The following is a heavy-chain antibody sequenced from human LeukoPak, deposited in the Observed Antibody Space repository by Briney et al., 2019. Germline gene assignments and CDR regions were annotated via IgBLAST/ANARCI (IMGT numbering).Heavy chain of an antibody. CDR3: ARGALHVFDY. J-gene: IGHJ4*02. D-gene: IGHD3-10*02. V-gene: IGHV3-48*03. Sequence: GGSLRLSCAASGFTFSDYEINWVRPAPGKGLEWVSCISTSGSTTYYADSVKGRFTISRDNAKNSLFLQMNTLTAEDTAVYYCARGALHVFDYWGQGTPVTVSS. CDR2: ISTSGSTT. CDR1: GFTFSDYE.